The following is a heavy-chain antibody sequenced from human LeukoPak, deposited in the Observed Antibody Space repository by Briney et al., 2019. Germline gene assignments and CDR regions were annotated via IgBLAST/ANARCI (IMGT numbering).Heavy chain of an antibody. CDR3: AKVGPRYCSSTSCQNWFDP. CDR1: GFTFEEYA. V-gene: IGHV3-9*01. Sequence: PGRSLRLSCAASGFTFEEYAMHWVRQAPGKGLEWVSGISWNSGSIGYADSVKGRFTISRDNAKNSLYLQMNSLRAEDTALYYCAKVGPRYCSSTSCQNWFDPWGQGTLVTVSS. D-gene: IGHD2-2*01. J-gene: IGHJ5*02. CDR2: ISWNSGSI.